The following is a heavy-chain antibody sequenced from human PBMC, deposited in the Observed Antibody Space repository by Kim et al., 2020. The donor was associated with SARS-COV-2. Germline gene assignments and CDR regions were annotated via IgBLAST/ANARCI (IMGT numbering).Heavy chain of an antibody. D-gene: IGHD2-21*01. V-gene: IGHV3-9*02. CDR3: KSDVLAGGADV. Sequence: GGSLRLSCAASGFSPNDHAMHWVRQAPGKGLEWVSGIMWNKNGIDYAYSVKGRFITSRDNARNSLYLQMNSLRPEDTALYYCKSDVLAGGADVWGQGT. J-gene: IGHJ6*02. CDR2: IMWNKNGI. CDR1: GFSPNDHA.